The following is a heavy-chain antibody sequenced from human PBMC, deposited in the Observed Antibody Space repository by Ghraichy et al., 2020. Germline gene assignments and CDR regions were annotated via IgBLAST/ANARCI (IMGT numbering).Heavy chain of an antibody. J-gene: IGHJ6*03. CDR3: ARVKFPLYYYYMDV. Sequence: ASVKVSCKASGYTFTSYDINWVRQATGQGLEWMGWMNPNSGNTGYAQKFQGRVTMTRNTSISTAYMELSSLRSEDTAVYYCARVKFPLYYYYMDVWGKGTTVTVSS. CDR1: GYTFTSYD. CDR2: MNPNSGNT. V-gene: IGHV1-8*01.